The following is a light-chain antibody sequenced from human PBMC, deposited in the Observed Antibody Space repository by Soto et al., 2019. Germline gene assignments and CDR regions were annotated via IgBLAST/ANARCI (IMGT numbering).Light chain of an antibody. Sequence: QLVLTQPPSVSGAPGQRVTISCTGSSSNIGAGYDVHWYQQLPGTAPKLLIYGNSNRPSGVPDRFSGSNSGTSASLAITGLQAEDEADYYCQSYDSSLSAHDVFGTGTQLTVL. V-gene: IGLV1-40*01. CDR2: GNS. CDR1: SSNIGAGYD. CDR3: QSYDSSLSAHDV. J-gene: IGLJ1*01.